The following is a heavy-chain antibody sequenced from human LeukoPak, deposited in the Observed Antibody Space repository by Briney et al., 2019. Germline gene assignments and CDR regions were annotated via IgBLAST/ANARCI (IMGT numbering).Heavy chain of an antibody. CDR1: GASLGDYY. CDR3: ARTGRRGYFDF. V-gene: IGHV4-59*01. D-gene: IGHD1-14*01. J-gene: IGHJ2*01. Sequence: SETLSLTCNVSGASLGDYYWSWVRQSPEKGLEWIASLLYSGSTHYNPSLRSRVDISGDTSNNQFSLILTSVTTTDTAVYYCARTGRRGYFDFWGRGTLVTVSS. CDR2: LLYSGST.